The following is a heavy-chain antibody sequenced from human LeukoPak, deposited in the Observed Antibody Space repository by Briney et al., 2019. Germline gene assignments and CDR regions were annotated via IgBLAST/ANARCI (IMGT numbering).Heavy chain of an antibody. D-gene: IGHD1/OR15-1a*01. V-gene: IGHV3-23*01. J-gene: IGHJ5*02. CDR1: GFTFSSQA. CDR2: FTGEAGNI. CDR3: AAGGGNTFNP. Sequence: PGGSLSLSFAASGFTFSSQALSWVRQAPGKGLEWVSSFTGEAGNIHYEDSVKGRFTLSRDSSKETMYLQMNSLRVDDTAIYYCAAGGGNTFNPWGQGILVTVSS.